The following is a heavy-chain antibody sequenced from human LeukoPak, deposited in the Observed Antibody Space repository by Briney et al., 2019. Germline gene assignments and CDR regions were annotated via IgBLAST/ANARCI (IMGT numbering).Heavy chain of an antibody. CDR2: INAGNGNT. J-gene: IGHJ4*02. CDR1: GYTFTCYA. D-gene: IGHD6-19*01. V-gene: IGHV1-3*01. Sequence: ASVKVSCKASGYTFTCYAMHWVRQAPGQRLEWMGWINAGNGNTKYSQKFQGRVTITRDTSASTAYMELSSLRSEDTAVYYCASSSPYSSGWYPHFDYWGQGTLVTVSS. CDR3: ASSSPYSSGWYPHFDY.